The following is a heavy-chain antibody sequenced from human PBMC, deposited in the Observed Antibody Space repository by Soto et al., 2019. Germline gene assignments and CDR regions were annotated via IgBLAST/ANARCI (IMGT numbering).Heavy chain of an antibody. V-gene: IGHV4-4*02. CDR1: GGSIIRSNW. Sequence: SETLSLTCAVSGGSIIRSNWWSWVRQPPGKGLEWIGEIFHSGSTNYNPSLKSRVTISVDTSKDQFSLKLSSVTAADTAVYYCARHGSGSYYNNWFDPWGQGTLVTVSS. J-gene: IGHJ5*02. CDR3: ARHGSGSYYNNWFDP. D-gene: IGHD3-10*01. CDR2: IFHSGST.